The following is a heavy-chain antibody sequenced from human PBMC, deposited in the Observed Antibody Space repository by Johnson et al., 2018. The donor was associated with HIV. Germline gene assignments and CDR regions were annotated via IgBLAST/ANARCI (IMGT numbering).Heavy chain of an antibody. CDR2: IRGEANNYAT. D-gene: IGHD1-26*01. CDR1: GFTFSGSA. V-gene: IGHV3-73*01. CDR3: AKDASGSYSRAQSISDAFDI. J-gene: IGHJ3*02. Sequence: VQLVDSGGGLVQPGGSLKLSCGASGFTFSGSALHWVRQPSGKGLEWVGHIRGEANNYATGYAASTNGRFTISRDDSKNTAYLQMNSLKTEYTAVYYCAKDASGSYSRAQSISDAFDIWGQGTMVTVSS.